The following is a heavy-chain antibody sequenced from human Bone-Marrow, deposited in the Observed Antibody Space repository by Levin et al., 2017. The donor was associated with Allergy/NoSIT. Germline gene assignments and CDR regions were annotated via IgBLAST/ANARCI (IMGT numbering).Heavy chain of an antibody. CDR3: ARDRRRHAMDV. Sequence: SQTLSLTCYVSGGSISSGSYYWSWIRQPAGKGLEWIGPIYASGSTNYNPSLKSRVTISVDMSKQQFFLKLTSVEAADTAVYYCARDRRRHAMDVWGKGTTVTVSS. V-gene: IGHV4-61*02. J-gene: IGHJ6*03. CDR2: IYASGST. CDR1: GGSISSGSYY.